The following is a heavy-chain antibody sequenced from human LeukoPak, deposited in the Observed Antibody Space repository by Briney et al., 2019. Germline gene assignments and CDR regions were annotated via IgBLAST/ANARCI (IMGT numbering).Heavy chain of an antibody. V-gene: IGHV3-48*01. D-gene: IGHD6-13*01. CDR1: GFTFSSYS. Sequence: GGSLRLSCAASGFTFSSYSMNWVRQAPGKGLEWVSYISSSSSTIYYADSVKGRLTISRDNAKNSLYLQMNSLRAEDTAVYYCARDEAAAAGYYYYYYMDVWGKGTTVTVSS. CDR3: ARDEAAAAGYYYYYYMDV. J-gene: IGHJ6*03. CDR2: ISSSSSTI.